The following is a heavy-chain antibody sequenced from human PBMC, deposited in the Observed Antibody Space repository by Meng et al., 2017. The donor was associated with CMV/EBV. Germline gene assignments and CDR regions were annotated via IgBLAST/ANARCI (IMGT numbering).Heavy chain of an antibody. J-gene: IGHJ6*02. V-gene: IGHV4-34*01. CDR2: INHSGST. CDR1: GGSFSGYY. CDR3: ARVFSHRGYCYGYFYYYGLDV. Sequence: GSLRLSCAVYGGSFSGYYWSWIRQPPGKGLEWIGEINHSGSTNYNPSLKSRVTISVDTSKYQFSLKLSSVTAADTAVYYCARVFSHRGYCYGYFYYYGLDVWGQGTTVTVSS. D-gene: IGHD5-18*01.